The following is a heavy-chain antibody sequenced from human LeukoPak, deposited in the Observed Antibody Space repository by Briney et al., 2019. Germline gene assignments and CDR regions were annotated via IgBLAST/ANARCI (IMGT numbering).Heavy chain of an antibody. CDR1: GGSISSGGYY. J-gene: IGHJ4*02. Sequence: SQTLSLTCTVSGGSISSGGYYWSWIRQPPGKGLEWIGYIYHSGSTTCNPSLRSRVTISVDTSKNQFSLKLSSVTAADTAVYYCARKAVYSGSYSYYFDYWGQGTLVTVSS. CDR2: IYHSGST. V-gene: IGHV4-30-2*01. CDR3: ARKAVYSGSYSYYFDY. D-gene: IGHD1-26*01.